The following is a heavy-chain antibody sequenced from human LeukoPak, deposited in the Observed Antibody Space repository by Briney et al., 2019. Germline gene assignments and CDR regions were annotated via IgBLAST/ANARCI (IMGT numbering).Heavy chain of an antibody. J-gene: IGHJ6*03. V-gene: IGHV3-30*02. D-gene: IGHD5-12*01. CDR2: IRYDGSNK. Sequence: GGSLRLSCAASGFTFRSCGMYWVRQAPGKGREGGAFIRYDGSNKYYADSVKGRFTVSRDISKNALYLQMKSLRAEDTAVYYCAKGGGYEAQYYYYYLDVWGKGPTVTISS. CDR3: AKGGGYEAQYYYYYLDV. CDR1: GFTFRSCG.